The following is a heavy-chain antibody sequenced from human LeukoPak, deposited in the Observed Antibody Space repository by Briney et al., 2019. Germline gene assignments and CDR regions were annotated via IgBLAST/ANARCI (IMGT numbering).Heavy chain of an antibody. D-gene: IGHD1-26*01. J-gene: IGHJ6*02. CDR1: GGSISSYY. CDR2: IFYSGST. CDR3: ARESGGRSYYYGMDV. V-gene: IGHV4-59*01. Sequence: SETLSLTCTVSGGSISSYYWSWIRQPPGKGLEWIGYIFYSGSTNYNPSLKSRVTISVDTSKNQFSLKLSSVTAADTAVYYCARESGGRSYYYGMDVWGQGTTVTVS.